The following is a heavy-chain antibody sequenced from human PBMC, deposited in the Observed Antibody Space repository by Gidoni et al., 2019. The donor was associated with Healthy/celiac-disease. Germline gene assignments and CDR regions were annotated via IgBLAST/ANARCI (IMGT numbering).Heavy chain of an antibody. CDR3: ARDKGIVVVTAPSDY. Sequence: QVQLVQSGAEVKKPGASVQVSCKASGYTFTGYYMHWVRQAPGQGLEWMGWINPNSGGTNYAQKFQGRVTMTRAPSISTAYMELSRLRSDDTAVYYCARDKGIVVVTAPSDYWGQGTLVTVSS. D-gene: IGHD2-21*02. V-gene: IGHV1-2*02. J-gene: IGHJ4*02. CDR2: INPNSGGT. CDR1: GYTFTGYY.